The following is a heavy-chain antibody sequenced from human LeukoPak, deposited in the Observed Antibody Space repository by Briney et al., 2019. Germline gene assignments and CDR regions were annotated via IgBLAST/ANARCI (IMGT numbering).Heavy chain of an antibody. Sequence: SQTLSLTCTVSGGSISSGDYYWSWIRQPPGKGLEWIGYIYYSGSTYYNPSLKSRVTISVDTSKNQFSLKLSSVTAADTAVYCCARDLLNEGNHLDYWGQGTLVTVSS. CDR2: IYYSGST. D-gene: IGHD4-23*01. CDR3: ARDLLNEGNHLDY. V-gene: IGHV4-30-4*01. CDR1: GGSISSGDYY. J-gene: IGHJ4*02.